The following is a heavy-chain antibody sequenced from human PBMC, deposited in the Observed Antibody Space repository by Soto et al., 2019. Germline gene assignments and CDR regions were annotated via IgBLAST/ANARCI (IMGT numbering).Heavy chain of an antibody. D-gene: IGHD2-15*01. J-gene: IGHJ4*02. CDR1: GGSFSGYY. CDR3: ARWVVVAATLDY. CDR2: INHSGST. V-gene: IGHV4-34*01. Sequence: SETLSLTCAVYGGSFSGYYWSWIRQPPGKGLEWIGEINHSGSTNYNPSLKSRVTISVDTSKNQFSLKLSSVTAADTAVYYCARWVVVAATLDYWGQGTLVTVSS.